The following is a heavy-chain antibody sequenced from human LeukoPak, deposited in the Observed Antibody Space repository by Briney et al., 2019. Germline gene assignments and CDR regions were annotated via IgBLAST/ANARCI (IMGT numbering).Heavy chain of an antibody. CDR2: VSGSGGIS. CDR3: AKTTAGNSSGRYPGWPVDY. V-gene: IGHV3-23*01. J-gene: IGHJ4*02. D-gene: IGHD6-19*01. CDR1: GFTFNSYA. Sequence: GGSLRLSCAASGFTFNSYAMTWVRQAPGKGLEWVSHVSGSGGISYYADSVKGRFTISRDNSKNTLYLQMNSLRAEDTAVYYCAKTTAGNSSGRYPGWPVDYWGQGTLVTVSS.